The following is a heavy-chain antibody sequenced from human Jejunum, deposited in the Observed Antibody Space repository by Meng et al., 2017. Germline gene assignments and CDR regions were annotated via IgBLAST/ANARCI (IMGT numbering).Heavy chain of an antibody. Sequence: GESLKISCSSSGFTFSSHAMNWVRQAPGKGLEWVAVISVDGLNKYYGDSVKGRFTISRDNSDNILDLEMNSLRVEDTAVYYCTRDLVHDYNCWDGYLPYYGMDVWGQGTLVTVSS. CDR2: ISVDGLNK. V-gene: IGHV3-30*01. CDR1: GFTFSSHA. CDR3: TRDLVHDYNCWDGYLPYYGMDV. D-gene: IGHD3-3*01. J-gene: IGHJ6*02.